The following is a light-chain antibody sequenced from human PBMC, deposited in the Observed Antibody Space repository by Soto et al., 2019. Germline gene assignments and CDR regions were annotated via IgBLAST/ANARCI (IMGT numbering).Light chain of an antibody. CDR1: QSIASRN. Sequence: EIVLTQSPGTLSLSPGERATLSCRASQSIASRNLARYQQKSGLAPRLLIYGASSRAIHTPDRFSGSGSGTDFTLTINSLQPEDFATYYCQQFNNWPVTFGPGTKVDN. J-gene: IGKJ3*01. V-gene: IGKV3D-15*01. CDR2: GAS. CDR3: QQFNNWPVT.